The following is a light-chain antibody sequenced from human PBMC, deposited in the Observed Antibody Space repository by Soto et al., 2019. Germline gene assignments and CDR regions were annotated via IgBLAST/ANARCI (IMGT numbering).Light chain of an antibody. Sequence: DIQMTQSPSSLSASVGDRVTITCQASQDISNSLNWYQQKPGKAPKLLIYAASDLEAGVPSRFSGSGSGTDFTFTISGLQPGDIATYYCQQFESLPYTFGQGTKLEIK. J-gene: IGKJ2*01. V-gene: IGKV1-33*01. CDR2: AAS. CDR1: QDISNS. CDR3: QQFESLPYT.